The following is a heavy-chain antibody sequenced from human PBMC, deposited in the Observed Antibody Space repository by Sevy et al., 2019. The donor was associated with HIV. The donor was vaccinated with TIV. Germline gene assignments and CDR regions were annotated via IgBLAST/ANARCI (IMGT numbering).Heavy chain of an antibody. Sequence: GGSLRLSCATSGFTFSDYSMNWVCQAPGKGLEWISSISKSSINIKYAESVRGRFTISRDNAKNSLYLQLDSLRTEDTAVYFCASLTTTDVWGKGTTVTVSS. CDR2: ISKSSINI. J-gene: IGHJ6*04. CDR1: GFTFSDYS. CDR3: ASLTTTDV. V-gene: IGHV3-21*01. D-gene: IGHD1-1*01.